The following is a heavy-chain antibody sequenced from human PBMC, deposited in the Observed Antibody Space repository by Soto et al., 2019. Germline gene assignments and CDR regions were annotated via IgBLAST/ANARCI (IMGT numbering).Heavy chain of an antibody. D-gene: IGHD5-12*01. J-gene: IGHJ5*02. CDR1: RYTLLSYG. CDR2: ISAYNGDT. CDR3: ARVSDAYNSGSNWFDP. V-gene: IGHV1-18*01. Sequence: ASVKVSFKASRYTLLSYGISSVRQAPAQRLEWMGWISAYNGDTNYGQNVQGRDSMTKDTPTSIAYMELRSMGSDDTAVYYCARVSDAYNSGSNWFDPWGQGTRVTVSS.